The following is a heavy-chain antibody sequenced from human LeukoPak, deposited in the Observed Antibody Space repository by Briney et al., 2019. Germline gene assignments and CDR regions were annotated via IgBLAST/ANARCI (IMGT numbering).Heavy chain of an antibody. CDR2: ISSSGSTI. D-gene: IGHD2-21*01. CDR1: GFTFSDYY. Sequence: GGSLSLSCAASGFTFSDYYMSWIRQAPGKGLEWVSYISSSGSTIYYADSVKGRFTISRDNAKNSLYLQMNSLRAEDTAVYYCARKAPYCGGDCLVGSISDAFDIWGKGTMVTVSS. V-gene: IGHV3-11*01. J-gene: IGHJ3*02. CDR3: ARKAPYCGGDCLVGSISDAFDI.